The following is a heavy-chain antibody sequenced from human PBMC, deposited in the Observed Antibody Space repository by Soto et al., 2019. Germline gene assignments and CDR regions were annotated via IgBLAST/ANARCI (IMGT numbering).Heavy chain of an antibody. Sequence: PSETLSLTCTVSGGSISSSSYYWGWIRQPPGKGLEWIGSIYYSGSTYYNPSLKSRVTISVDTSKNQFSLKLSSVTAADTAVYYCARHPLSIAARGYNWFDPWGQGTLVTVSS. J-gene: IGHJ5*02. CDR3: ARHPLSIAARGYNWFDP. CDR2: IYYSGST. CDR1: GGSISSSSYY. V-gene: IGHV4-39*01. D-gene: IGHD6-6*01.